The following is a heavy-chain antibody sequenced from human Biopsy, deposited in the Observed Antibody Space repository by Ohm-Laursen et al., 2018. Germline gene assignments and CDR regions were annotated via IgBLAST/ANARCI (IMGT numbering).Heavy chain of an antibody. Sequence: ASVKVSCKPSGYTFTDYYIHWVRQAPGQGPGWMGWINPKSGGTKYAQKFQGRVTMTRDTSIDTVHMELSRLTSDDTALYYCAKDCGLGGDRDYWGQGTLVTVSS. CDR1: GYTFTDYY. V-gene: IGHV1-2*02. CDR2: INPKSGGT. J-gene: IGHJ4*02. D-gene: IGHD2-21*01. CDR3: AKDCGLGGDRDY.